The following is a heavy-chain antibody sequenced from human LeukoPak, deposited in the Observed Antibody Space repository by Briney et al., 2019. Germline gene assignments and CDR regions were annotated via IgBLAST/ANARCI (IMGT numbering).Heavy chain of an antibody. CDR3: ARARWFGESPYMDV. D-gene: IGHD3-10*01. CDR2: INPNSGGT. V-gene: IGHV1-2*02. Sequence: ASVKVSCKASGYTFTGYYMHWVRQAPGQGLEWMGWINPNSGGTNYAQKCQGRVTMTRDTSISTASMELSRLRSDDTAVYYCARARWFGESPYMDVWGKGTTVTVSS. J-gene: IGHJ6*03. CDR1: GYTFTGYY.